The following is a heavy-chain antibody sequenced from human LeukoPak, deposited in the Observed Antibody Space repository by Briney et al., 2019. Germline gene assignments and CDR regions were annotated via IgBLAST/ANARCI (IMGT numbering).Heavy chain of an antibody. CDR2: INHSGST. V-gene: IGHV4-34*01. CDR1: GGSFSGYY. CDR3: ARVGMATITNWFDP. J-gene: IGHJ5*02. Sequence: PSETLSLTCAVYGGSFSGYYWSWIRQPPGKGLEWIGEINHSGSTNYNPSLKSRATISVDTSKNQFSLKLSSVTAADTAVYYCARVGMATITNWFDPWGQGTLVTVSS. D-gene: IGHD5-24*01.